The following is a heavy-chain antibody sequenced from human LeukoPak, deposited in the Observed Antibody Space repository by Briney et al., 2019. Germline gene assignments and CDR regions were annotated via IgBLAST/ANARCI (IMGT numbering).Heavy chain of an antibody. V-gene: IGHV4-4*07. J-gene: IGHJ5*02. CDR3: ARDHYDFWRGPKGSWFDP. Sequence: SETLSLTCTVSGGSISSYYWSWIRQPAGKGLEWIGRIYTSGSTNYNPSLKSRVTMSVDTSKNQFSLKLRSVTAADTDVYYCARDHYDFWRGPKGSWFDPWGQGTLVTVSS. D-gene: IGHD3-3*01. CDR2: IYTSGST. CDR1: GGSISSYY.